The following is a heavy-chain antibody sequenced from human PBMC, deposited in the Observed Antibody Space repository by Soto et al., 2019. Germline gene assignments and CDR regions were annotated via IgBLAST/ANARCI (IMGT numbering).Heavy chain of an antibody. CDR3: AREPRGARDDAFDI. V-gene: IGHV4-59*01. J-gene: IGHJ3*02. D-gene: IGHD3-10*01. Sequence: QVQLQESGPGLVKPSETLSLTCTVSGGSISHYYWNWIRQPPGKGLEWIGFINYSGTTNYNPSLKGRVTISADRSKNQLSMEMTSVTAADTAVYYCAREPRGARDDAFDIWGHGTVVTVSP. CDR1: GGSISHYY. CDR2: INYSGTT.